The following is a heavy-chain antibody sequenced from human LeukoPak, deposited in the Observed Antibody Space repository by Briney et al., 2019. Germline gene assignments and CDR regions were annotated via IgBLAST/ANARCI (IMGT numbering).Heavy chain of an antibody. CDR1: GFTFSSYS. D-gene: IGHD5-18*01. J-gene: IGHJ5*02. V-gene: IGHV3-21*01. CDR3: ARGELDTAMGVLNWFDP. Sequence: GSLRLSCSASGFTFSSYSMKWVRQAPGKGLEWVSSISSSSSYIYYADSVKGRFTISRDNAKNSLYLQMNSLRAEDTAVYYCARGELDTAMGVLNWFDPWGQGTLVTVSS. CDR2: ISSSSSYI.